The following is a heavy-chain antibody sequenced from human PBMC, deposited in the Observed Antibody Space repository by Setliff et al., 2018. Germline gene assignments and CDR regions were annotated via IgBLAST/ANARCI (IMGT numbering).Heavy chain of an antibody. Sequence: SETLSLTCAVSGDSISGHYWGWIRQSPGTGLEWIGTGESTYNNPSFKSRLTISVDTSKNQFSLKLSSVTATDTAVYYCARHVGIRGRGYNYYYYYMDVWGKGTTVTVSS. J-gene: IGHJ6*03. CDR1: GDSISGHY. V-gene: IGHV4-39*01. CDR2: GEST. CDR3: ARHVGIRGRGYNYYYYYMDV. D-gene: IGHD3-10*01.